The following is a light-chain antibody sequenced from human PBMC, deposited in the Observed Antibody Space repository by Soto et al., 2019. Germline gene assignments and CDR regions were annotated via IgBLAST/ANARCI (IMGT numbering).Light chain of an antibody. CDR2: GAS. CDR3: QQRSNWPIT. Sequence: KQSPATLSVSQGEGVTLSCRASQSVSSYLAWYQQKPGQAPRLLIYGASSRATGIPARFSGSGSGTDFTLTISSLEPEDFAVYYCQQRSNWPITFGQGTRLEIK. V-gene: IGKV3-11*01. CDR1: QSVSSY. J-gene: IGKJ5*01.